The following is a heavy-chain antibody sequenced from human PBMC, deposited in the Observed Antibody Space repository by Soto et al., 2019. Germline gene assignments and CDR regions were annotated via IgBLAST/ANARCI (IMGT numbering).Heavy chain of an antibody. CDR2: ISAYNGNT. J-gene: IGHJ4*02. D-gene: IGHD3-22*01. CDR3: ARYDPHVNYDDSSGSYYFDY. CDR1: GYTFTSYG. V-gene: IGHV1-18*01. Sequence: QVQLVQSGAEVKKPGASVKVSCKASGYTFTSYGISWVRQAPGQGLEWMGWISAYNGNTNYEQKRQGRVTMTTDTSTSTAYMELRILRSDDTAVYYCARYDPHVNYDDSSGSYYFDYWGQGTLVTVSS.